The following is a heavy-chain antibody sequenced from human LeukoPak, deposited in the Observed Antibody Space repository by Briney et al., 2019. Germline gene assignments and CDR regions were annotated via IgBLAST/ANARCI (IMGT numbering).Heavy chain of an antibody. CDR3: ARSDGYNYFDY. D-gene: IGHD3-22*01. Sequence: SETLSLTCTVSGGSISSYYWSWIRQPPGKGLEWIGYIYYSGSTNYNPSLKSRVTISVDTSKNQFSLKLSSVTAADTAVYYCARSDGYNYFDYWGQGTLVTVSS. CDR2: IYYSGST. CDR1: GGSISSYY. V-gene: IGHV4-59*01. J-gene: IGHJ4*02.